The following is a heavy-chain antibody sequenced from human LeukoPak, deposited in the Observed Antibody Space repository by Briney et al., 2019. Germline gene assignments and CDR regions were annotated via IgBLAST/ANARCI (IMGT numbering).Heavy chain of an antibody. CDR3: ARAMTTVTLYYYYYMDV. CDR2: IYSGGST. CDR1: GFTVSSNY. J-gene: IGHJ6*03. V-gene: IGHV3-53*01. D-gene: IGHD4-17*01. Sequence: GGSLRLSCAASGFTVSSNYMSWVRQAPGKGLEWVSVIYSGGSTYYADSVKGRFTISRDNSKNTLYLQMNSLRAEDTAMYYCARAMTTVTLYYYYYMDVWGKGTTVTVSS.